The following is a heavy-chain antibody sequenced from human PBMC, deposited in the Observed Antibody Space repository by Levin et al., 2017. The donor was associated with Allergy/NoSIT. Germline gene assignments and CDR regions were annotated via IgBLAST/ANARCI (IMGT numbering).Heavy chain of an antibody. J-gene: IGHJ5*02. D-gene: IGHD1-1*01. CDR2: FNLNTGGT. V-gene: IGHV1-46*01. CDR3: ARGGTIASGNWHWFDP. Sequence: AASVKVSCKASGYSFTTYYIHWVRQAPGQGPEWVATFNLNTGGTKYAQNLQDRVTMTRDTSTSTVFLEVTSLTFEDTAVYYCARGGTIASGNWHWFDPWGQGTLVTVSS. CDR1: GYSFTTYY.